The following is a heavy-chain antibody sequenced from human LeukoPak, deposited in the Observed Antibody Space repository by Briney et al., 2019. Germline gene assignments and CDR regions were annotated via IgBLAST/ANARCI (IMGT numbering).Heavy chain of an antibody. V-gene: IGHV1-46*01. J-gene: IGHJ4*02. Sequence: GASVKVSCKASGYTFTSYYMHWVRQAPGQGLEWMGIINPSGGSTSYAQKFQGRVTMTRDTSTSTVYMELSSLRSEDTAVYYCARGGGNIAVAGYYFDYWGQGTLVTVSS. CDR2: INPSGGST. CDR3: ARGGGNIAVAGYYFDY. CDR1: GYTFTSYY. D-gene: IGHD6-19*01.